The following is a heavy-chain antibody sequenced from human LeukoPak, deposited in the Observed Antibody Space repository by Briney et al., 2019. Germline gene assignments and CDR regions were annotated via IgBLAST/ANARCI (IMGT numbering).Heavy chain of an antibody. V-gene: IGHV3-13*01. CDR1: GFTLSGYD. CDR2: IGIDGDT. Sequence: GGSLRLSCAASGFTLSGYDMHWVRQAPGKGLEWVSAIGIDGDTYYPGSVKGRFTISRENAKNSLYLQMNSLRAGDTAVHYCARTSLSGWYDSWGQGTLVTVSS. CDR3: ARTSLSGWYDS. J-gene: IGHJ5*01. D-gene: IGHD6-19*01.